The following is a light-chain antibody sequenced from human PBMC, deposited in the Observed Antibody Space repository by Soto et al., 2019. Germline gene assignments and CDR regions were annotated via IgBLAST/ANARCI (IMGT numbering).Light chain of an antibody. V-gene: IGLV2-14*01. J-gene: IGLJ1*01. CDR2: DVS. CDR3: SSYTSSSTRV. Sequence: QSALTQPASVSGSPGQPITISCTGTSSDVGGYNYVSWYQQHPGKAPKRMIYDVSNRPSGVSNRFSGSKSGNTASLSISGLQAEDEADYYCSSYTSSSTRVFGTGTKLTVL. CDR1: SSDVGGYNY.